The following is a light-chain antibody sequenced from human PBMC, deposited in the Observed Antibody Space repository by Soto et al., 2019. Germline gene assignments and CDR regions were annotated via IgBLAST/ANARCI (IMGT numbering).Light chain of an antibody. CDR1: NSDVGGYNY. Sequence: QSALTQPPSASGSPGQSVTISCTGTNSDVGGYNYVSWYQQYPGKAPKLIICEVNERPSGVPDRFSGSKSGNTASLTVSGLQTADEADYYCSSYAGSNWYVFGTGTKLTVL. V-gene: IGLV2-8*01. CDR3: SSYAGSNWYV. CDR2: EVN. J-gene: IGLJ1*01.